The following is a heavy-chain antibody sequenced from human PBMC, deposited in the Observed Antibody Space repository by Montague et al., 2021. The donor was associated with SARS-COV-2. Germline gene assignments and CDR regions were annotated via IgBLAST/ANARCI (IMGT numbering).Heavy chain of an antibody. Sequence: SLRLSCAASGFTFSSYAMHWVRQAPGKGLEWVAVISYDGSNKYYXDSVKGRFTISRDNSKNTLYLQMNSLRAEDTAVYYCARDHYDYVWGSYRYIYWGQGTLVTVSS. J-gene: IGHJ4*02. CDR1: GFTFSSYA. V-gene: IGHV3-30*04. D-gene: IGHD3-16*02. CDR3: ARDHYDYVWGSYRYIY. CDR2: ISYDGSNK.